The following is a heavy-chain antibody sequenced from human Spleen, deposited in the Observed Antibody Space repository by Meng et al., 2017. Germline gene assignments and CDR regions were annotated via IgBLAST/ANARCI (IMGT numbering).Heavy chain of an antibody. J-gene: IGHJ4*02. CDR1: GFTFSNSW. V-gene: IGHV3-74*01. D-gene: IGHD2/OR15-2a*01. CDR2: IKNDVRTT. Sequence: EVQLVESGGGLVQPGESVRLSCAASGFTFSNSWMNWIRQTPGKGLVWVARIKNDVRTTYYADSVRGRFTVSRDNSKNTLYLQMNSLRVEDTAIFYCVPRTTFYDYWGQGPLVTVSS. CDR3: VPRTTFYDY.